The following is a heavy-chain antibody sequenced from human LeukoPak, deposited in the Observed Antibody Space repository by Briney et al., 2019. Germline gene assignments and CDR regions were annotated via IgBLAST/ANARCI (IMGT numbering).Heavy chain of an antibody. Sequence: GGSLRLSCAASGCTFSSYSMSLVRQPPGKGLEWVSYISTTSSTIYYADSVKGRFTISRDNAKNSLYLQMNSLRAEDTAVYYCARTYSGSYNGGVWFDPWGQGTLVTVSS. CDR2: ISTTSSTI. J-gene: IGHJ5*02. CDR3: ARTYSGSYNGGVWFDP. CDR1: GCTFSSYS. D-gene: IGHD1-26*01. V-gene: IGHV3-48*04.